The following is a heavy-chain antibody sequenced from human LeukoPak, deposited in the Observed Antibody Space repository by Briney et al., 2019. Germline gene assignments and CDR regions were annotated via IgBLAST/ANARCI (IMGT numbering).Heavy chain of an antibody. CDR3: ARDRAVAGTPRFDY. Sequence: ASVKVSCKASGYTFTGYYMHWVRQAPGQGLEWMGWINPNRGGTNYAQKFQGRVTMTRDTSISTAYMELSRLRSDDTAVYYCARDRAVAGTPRFDYWGQGTLVTVSS. V-gene: IGHV1-2*02. J-gene: IGHJ4*02. CDR2: INPNRGGT. D-gene: IGHD6-19*01. CDR1: GYTFTGYY.